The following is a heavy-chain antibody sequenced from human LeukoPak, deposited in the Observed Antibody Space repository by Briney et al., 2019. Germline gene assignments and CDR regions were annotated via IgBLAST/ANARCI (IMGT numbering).Heavy chain of an antibody. Sequence: GGSLRLSCAASGFTFYRFALSWVRQAPGKGLEWVSGISISGGVTYYADSVKGRFTISRDNSKSTVYLQMTSLRAEGTAVYYCAKGGIYGDFGTFWGQGTLVAVSP. J-gene: IGHJ4*02. D-gene: IGHD4-17*01. CDR2: ISISGGVT. CDR1: GFTFYRFA. V-gene: IGHV3-23*01. CDR3: AKGGIYGDFGTF.